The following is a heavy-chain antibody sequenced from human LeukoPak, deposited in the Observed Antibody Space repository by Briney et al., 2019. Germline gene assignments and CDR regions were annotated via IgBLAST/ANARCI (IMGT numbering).Heavy chain of an antibody. CDR3: ARGITIFGIRYYYYYMDV. J-gene: IGHJ6*03. CDR1: GYTFTGYY. D-gene: IGHD3-3*01. V-gene: IGHV1-2*02. Sequence: ASVKVSCKASGYTFTGYYMHWVRQAPGQGLEWMGWINPNSGDTNYSQKFKDRVTMTGDTSISTAYLELSSLRSDDTAVYYCARGITIFGIRYYYYYMDVWGKGTTVTVSS. CDR2: INPNSGDT.